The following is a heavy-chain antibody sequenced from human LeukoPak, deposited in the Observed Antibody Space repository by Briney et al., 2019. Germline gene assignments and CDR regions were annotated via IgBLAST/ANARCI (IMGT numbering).Heavy chain of an antibody. CDR1: GGSFSTYS. CDR2: ITSTSYAI. D-gene: IGHD6-13*01. J-gene: IGHJ4*02. Sequence: PAGSLRLSCAASGGSFSTYSRNWVRQAPGKGLEWLSYITSTSYAIYYGDSVKGRFTISRDNAKNSLYLQMNSLRAEDTAVYYCARVAPGHDVGRGYFDYWGQGTLVTVSS. V-gene: IGHV3-48*01. CDR3: ARVAPGHDVGRGYFDY.